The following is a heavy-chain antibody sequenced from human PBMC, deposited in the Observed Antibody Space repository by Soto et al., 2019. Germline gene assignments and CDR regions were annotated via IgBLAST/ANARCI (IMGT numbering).Heavy chain of an antibody. D-gene: IGHD2-2*01. Sequence: PGESLKISCKGSGYSFTSYWISWVRQMPGKGLEWMGRIDPSDSYTNYSPSFQGHVTISADKSISTAYLQWSSLKASDTAMYYCASALGYCSSTSCYGGIYYYYSGMDVWGQGTTVTVS. CDR3: ASALGYCSSTSCYGGIYYYYSGMDV. CDR2: IDPSDSYT. J-gene: IGHJ6*02. CDR1: GYSFTSYW. V-gene: IGHV5-10-1*01.